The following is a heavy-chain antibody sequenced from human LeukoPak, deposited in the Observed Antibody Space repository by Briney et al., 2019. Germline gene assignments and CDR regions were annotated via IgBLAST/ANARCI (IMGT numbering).Heavy chain of an antibody. CDR3: AKGYDSSGPLGPWYFQH. Sequence: GGSLRLSCAASGFTFSSYAMHWVRQAPGKGLEWVAVISYDGSNKYYADSVKGRFTISRDNSKNTLYLQMNSLRAEDTAVYYCAKGYDSSGPLGPWYFQHWGQGTLVTVSS. CDR1: GFTFSSYA. CDR2: ISYDGSNK. D-gene: IGHD3-22*01. J-gene: IGHJ1*01. V-gene: IGHV3-30-3*01.